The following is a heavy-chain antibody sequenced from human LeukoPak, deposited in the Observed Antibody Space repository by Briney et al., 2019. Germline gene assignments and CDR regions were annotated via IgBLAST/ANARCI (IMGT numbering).Heavy chain of an antibody. D-gene: IGHD5-12*01. Sequence: SETLSLTCTVSGGSISSYYWSWIRQPPGKGLEWIGYIYYSGSTNYNPSLKSRVTISVDTSKNQFSLKLSSVTAADTAVYYCARDLFVGDIVATTYYYYGMDVWGQGTTVTVSS. CDR3: ARDLFVGDIVATTYYYYGMDV. CDR1: GGSISSYY. CDR2: IYYSGST. V-gene: IGHV4-59*12. J-gene: IGHJ6*02.